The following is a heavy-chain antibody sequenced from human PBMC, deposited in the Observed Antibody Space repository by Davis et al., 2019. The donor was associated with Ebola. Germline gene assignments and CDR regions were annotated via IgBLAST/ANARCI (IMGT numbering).Heavy chain of an antibody. V-gene: IGHV3-43*01. CDR3: AKDRGGSSHNFEH. Sequence: GGSLRLSCAASGFIFDDYFMHWVRQVPGKGLEWVSLISWDGSSTVYADSVKGRFTISRDNGQNALYLQMNSLRIDDTAFYFCAKDRGGSSHNFEHWGQGTLVTVSS. CDR2: ISWDGSST. CDR1: GFIFDDYF. D-gene: IGHD1-26*01. J-gene: IGHJ4*02.